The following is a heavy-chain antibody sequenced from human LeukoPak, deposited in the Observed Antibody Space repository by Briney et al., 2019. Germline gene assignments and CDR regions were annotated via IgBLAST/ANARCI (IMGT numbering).Heavy chain of an antibody. CDR3: ARGAFYYDSNAYYHENFDS. Sequence: PSETLSLTCTVSGGSISSSSYYWGWIRQPPGKGLEWIGSIYYSGSTYYSPSLKSRLIISIDTSKNHFSLKLSSVTAADTAVYYCARGAFYYDSNAYYHENFDSWGQGTLVTVSS. D-gene: IGHD3-22*01. CDR1: GGSISSSSYY. CDR2: IYYSGST. J-gene: IGHJ4*02. V-gene: IGHV4-39*07.